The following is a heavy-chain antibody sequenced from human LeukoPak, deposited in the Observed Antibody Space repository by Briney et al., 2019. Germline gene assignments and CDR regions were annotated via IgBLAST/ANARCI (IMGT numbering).Heavy chain of an antibody. D-gene: IGHD3-10*01. CDR2: ITSSGSTI. Sequence: TPGGSLRLSCAASGFTFSDYYMSWIRQAPGKGLEWVSYITSSGSTIYYADSVKGRFTISRDNAKNSLYLQMNSLRAEDTAVYYCARDKYYYDSGNSLRCDHWGQGTLVTVSS. CDR1: GFTFSDYY. CDR3: ARDKYYYDSGNSLRCDH. V-gene: IGHV3-11*01. J-gene: IGHJ4*02.